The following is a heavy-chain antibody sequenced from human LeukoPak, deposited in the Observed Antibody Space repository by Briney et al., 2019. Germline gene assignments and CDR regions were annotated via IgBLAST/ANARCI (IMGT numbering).Heavy chain of an antibody. CDR2: INKDGSKT. Sequence: GGSLRLSCAASGFTFSDYWMNWVRQAQGKGLEGLANINKDGSKTDYVDSVKGRSTISRDNAKNSLSLQMDSLRVEDTAVYHCVRDAPGREGPHYWGQGILVTVSS. CDR1: GFTFSDYW. J-gene: IGHJ4*02. CDR3: VRDAPGREGPHY. V-gene: IGHV3-7*01. D-gene: IGHD1-26*01.